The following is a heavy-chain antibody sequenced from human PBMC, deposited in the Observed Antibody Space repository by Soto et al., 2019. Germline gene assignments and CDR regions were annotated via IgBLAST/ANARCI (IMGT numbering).Heavy chain of an antibody. CDR2: IYYSGST. CDR3: AREGFFREGRWFDP. J-gene: IGHJ5*02. D-gene: IGHD1-26*01. CDR1: GGSISSGDYY. Sequence: SETLSLTCTVSGGSISSGDYYWSWIRQPPGKGLEWIGYIYYSGSTYYNPSLKSRVTISVDTSKNQFSLKLSSVTAADTAEYYCAREGFFREGRWFDPWGQGTLVTVSS. V-gene: IGHV4-30-4*01.